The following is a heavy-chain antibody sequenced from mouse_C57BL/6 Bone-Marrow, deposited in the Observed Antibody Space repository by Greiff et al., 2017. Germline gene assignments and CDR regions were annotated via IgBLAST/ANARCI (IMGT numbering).Heavy chain of an antibody. J-gene: IGHJ1*03. D-gene: IGHD1-1*01. V-gene: IGHV1-53*01. CDR3: ARDWYYGSVWYFDV. Sequence: QVQLQQSGTELVKPGASVKLSCKASGYTFTSYWMHWVKQRPGQGLEWIGNINPSNGGTNYNEKFKSKATLTVDKSSSTAYMQLSSLTSEDSAVYYCARDWYYGSVWYFDVWGTGTTVTVSS. CDR1: GYTFTSYW. CDR2: INPSNGGT.